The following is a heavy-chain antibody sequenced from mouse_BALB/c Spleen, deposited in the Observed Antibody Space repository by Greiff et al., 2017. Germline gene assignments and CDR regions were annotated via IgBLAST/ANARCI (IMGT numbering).Heavy chain of an antibody. V-gene: IGHV1-7*01. CDR3: ARRAWFAY. Sequence: VQLQQSGAELAKPGASVKMSCKASGYTFTSYWMHWVKQRPGQGLEWIGYINPSTGYTEYNQKFKDKATLTADKSSSTAYMQLSSLTSEDYAVYYCARRAWFAYWGQGTLVTVSA. J-gene: IGHJ3*01. CDR1: GYTFTSYW. CDR2: INPSTGYT.